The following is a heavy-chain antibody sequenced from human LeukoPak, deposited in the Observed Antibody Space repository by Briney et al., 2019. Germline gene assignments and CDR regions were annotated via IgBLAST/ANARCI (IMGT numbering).Heavy chain of an antibody. J-gene: IGHJ6*03. CDR1: GGSISSSSYY. CDR2: IHYSGST. Sequence: PSETLSLTCTVSGGSISSSSYYWGWIRQPPGKGLEWIGSIHYSGSTNYNPSLKSRVTISVDTSKNQFSLKLSSVTAADTAVYYCARDYSSSWFYYYYYMDVWGKGTTVTVSS. V-gene: IGHV4-39*07. CDR3: ARDYSSSWFYYYYYMDV. D-gene: IGHD6-13*01.